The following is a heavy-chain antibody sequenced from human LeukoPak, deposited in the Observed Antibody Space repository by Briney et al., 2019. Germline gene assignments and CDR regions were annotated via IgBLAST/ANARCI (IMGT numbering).Heavy chain of an antibody. Sequence: GGSLRLSCAASGFTFSSYAMHWVRQAPGKGLEWVAVISYDGSNKYYADSVKGRFTISRDNSKNTLYLQMNSLRAEDTAVYYCASTPTILSWGQGTLVTVSS. J-gene: IGHJ5*02. D-gene: IGHD2-15*01. CDR2: ISYDGSNK. CDR1: GFTFSSYA. V-gene: IGHV3-30-3*02. CDR3: ASTPTILS.